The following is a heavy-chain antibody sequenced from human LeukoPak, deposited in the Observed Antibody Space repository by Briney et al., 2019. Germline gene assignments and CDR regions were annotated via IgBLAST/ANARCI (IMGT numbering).Heavy chain of an antibody. J-gene: IGHJ3*02. CDR2: NKTEGSDK. Sequence: GGSLRLSCAASGFHLRSYLMSWVRQAPAKVRRMGANNKTEGSDKRYVVSVNGRITTSRDNANNALYLQMNGLRGDDTAVYYCTRNYNNAFDIWGQGTMVTVSS. CDR1: GFHLRSYL. D-gene: IGHD3-22*01. CDR3: TRNYNNAFDI. V-gene: IGHV3-7*01.